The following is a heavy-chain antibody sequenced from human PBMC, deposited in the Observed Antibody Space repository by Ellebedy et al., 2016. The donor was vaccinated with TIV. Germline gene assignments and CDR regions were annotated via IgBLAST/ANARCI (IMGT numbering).Heavy chain of an antibody. D-gene: IGHD4/OR15-4a*01. CDR1: GGSFSGYY. CDR3: RLSEYYFDY. CDR2: INHSGST. J-gene: IGHJ4*02. Sequence: SETLSLTCAVYGGSFSGYYWSWIRQPPGKGLEWIGEINHSGSTNYNPSLKSRVTISVDTSKNQFSLKLSSVTAADTAVYYCRLSEYYFDYWGQGTLVTVSS. V-gene: IGHV4-34*01.